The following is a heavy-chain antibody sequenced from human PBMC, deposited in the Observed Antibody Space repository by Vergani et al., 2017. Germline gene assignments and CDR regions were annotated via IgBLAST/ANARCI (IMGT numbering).Heavy chain of an antibody. CDR3: AKSPWIQLWLRYYGMDV. Sequence: EVQLLESGGGLVQPGGSLRLSCAASGFTFSSYAMSWVRQAPGKGLEWVSAISGSGGSTYYADSVKGRFTISRDNSKNTLYLQMNILRAEDTAVYYCAKSPWIQLWLRYYGMDVWGQGTTVTVSS. V-gene: IGHV3-23*01. CDR2: ISGSGGST. J-gene: IGHJ6*02. CDR1: GFTFSSYA. D-gene: IGHD5-18*01.